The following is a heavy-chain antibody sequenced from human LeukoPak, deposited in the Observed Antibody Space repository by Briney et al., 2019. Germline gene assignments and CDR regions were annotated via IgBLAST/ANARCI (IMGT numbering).Heavy chain of an antibody. Sequence: GGSLRLSCAASGFTFSSYGMHWVRQAPGKGLEWVAVMWYDGSNKYYAGSVKGRFTISRDNSENTLYLQMNSLRAEDTAVYYCARDETTGVLHFDYWGQGTLVTVSS. CDR3: ARDETTGVLHFDY. CDR2: MWYDGSNK. V-gene: IGHV3-33*01. CDR1: GFTFSSYG. J-gene: IGHJ4*02. D-gene: IGHD4-11*01.